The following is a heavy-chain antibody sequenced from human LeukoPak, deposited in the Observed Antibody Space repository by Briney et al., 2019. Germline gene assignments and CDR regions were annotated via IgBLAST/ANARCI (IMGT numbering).Heavy chain of an antibody. CDR2: ISGSGGST. CDR3: AKQHAATGGYFDY. CDR1: GFTFSSYA. V-gene: IGHV3-23*01. Sequence: GGSLRLSCAASGFTFSSYAMSWVRQAPGKGLEWVSAISGSGGSTYYADSVKGRFTISRDNSKYTLYLQMNSLRAEDTAVYYCAKQHAATGGYFDYWGQGTLVTVSS. D-gene: IGHD3-10*01. J-gene: IGHJ4*02.